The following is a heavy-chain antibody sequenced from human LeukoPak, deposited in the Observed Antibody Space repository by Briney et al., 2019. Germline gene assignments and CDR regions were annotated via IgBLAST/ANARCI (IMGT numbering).Heavy chain of an antibody. D-gene: IGHD6-19*01. CDR2: ISAYNGNT. CDR3: ARMGGIAVAESGAYYFDY. V-gene: IGHV1-18*01. J-gene: IGHJ4*02. CDR1: GYTFTSYG. Sequence: ASVKISCKASGYTFTSYGISWVRQAPGQGLEWMGWISAYNGNTNYAQKLQGRVTMTTDTSTSTAYMELRSLRSDDTAVYYCARMGGIAVAESGAYYFDYWGQGILVTVSS.